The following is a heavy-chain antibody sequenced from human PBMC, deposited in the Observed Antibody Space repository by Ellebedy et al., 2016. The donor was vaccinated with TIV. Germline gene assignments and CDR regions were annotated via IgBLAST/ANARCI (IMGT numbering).Heavy chain of an antibody. CDR1: GYSFTSYW. CDR2: IYPGDSDT. Sequence: GESLKISXKGSGYSFTSYWIGWVRQMPGKGLEWMGIIYPGDSDTRYSPSFQGHVTISADKSISTAYLQWSSLKASDTAMYYCARHGITIFDQIPLSEEADYFDYWGQGTLVTVSS. CDR3: ARHGITIFDQIPLSEEADYFDY. V-gene: IGHV5-51*01. D-gene: IGHD3-3*01. J-gene: IGHJ4*02.